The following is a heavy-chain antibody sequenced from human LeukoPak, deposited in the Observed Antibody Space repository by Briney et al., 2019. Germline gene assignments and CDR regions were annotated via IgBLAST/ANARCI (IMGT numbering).Heavy chain of an antibody. CDR1: LGAISGDY. CDR3: ARVGSGYDFFDY. D-gene: IGHD3/OR15-3a*01. J-gene: IGHJ4*02. Sequence: SDTLSLTCPVSLGAISGDYWSWLRQPAGKELAGVGRVYSSGSTKYKPSLESRVTMSVDTSKNQFSLKLNFVTAADTAVYYCARVGSGYDFFDYWGQGTLVTDCS. V-gene: IGHV4-4*07. CDR2: VYSSGST.